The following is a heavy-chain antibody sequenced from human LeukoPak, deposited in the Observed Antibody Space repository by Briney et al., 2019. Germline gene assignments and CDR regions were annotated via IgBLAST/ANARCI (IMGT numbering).Heavy chain of an antibody. CDR1: GFTFSSYA. CDR2: ISYDGSNK. J-gene: IGHJ5*02. D-gene: IGHD2-15*01. Sequence: PGRSLRLSCAASGFTFSSYAMHWVRQAPGKGLEWVAVISYDGSNKYYADSVKGRFTISRDNSKNTLYLQMNSLRAEDTAVYYCGRDHTSHGRGWFDPWGQGTLVTVSS. CDR3: GRDHTSHGRGWFDP. V-gene: IGHV3-30*01.